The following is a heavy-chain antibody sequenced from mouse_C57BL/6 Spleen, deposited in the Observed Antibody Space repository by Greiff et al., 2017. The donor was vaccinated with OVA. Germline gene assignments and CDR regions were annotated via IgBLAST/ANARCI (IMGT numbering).Heavy chain of an antibody. Sequence: QVQLQQPGAELVMPGASVKLSCKASGYTFTSYWMHWVKQRPGQGLEWIGEIDPSDSYTNYNQKFKGKSTLTVDKSSSTAYMQLSSLTSEDSAVYYCARKGASYGSSYHGYFDVWGTGTTVTVSS. V-gene: IGHV1-69*01. D-gene: IGHD1-1*01. CDR3: ARKGASYGSSYHGYFDV. CDR2: IDPSDSYT. J-gene: IGHJ1*03. CDR1: GYTFTSYW.